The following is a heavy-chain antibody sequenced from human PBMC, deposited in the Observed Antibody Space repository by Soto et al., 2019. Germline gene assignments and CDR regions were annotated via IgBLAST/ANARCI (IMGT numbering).Heavy chain of an antibody. D-gene: IGHD5-18*01. CDR2: IYYSGST. J-gene: IGHJ4*02. V-gene: IGHV4-59*01. CDR1: GGSISSYY. CDR3: ARAGVTPYYFDY. Sequence: SETLSLTCTVSGGSISSYYWIWIRQPPGKGLEWIGYIYYSGSTNYNPSLKSRVTISVDTSKNQFSLKLSSVTAADTAVYYCARAGVTPYYFDYWGQGTLVTVSS.